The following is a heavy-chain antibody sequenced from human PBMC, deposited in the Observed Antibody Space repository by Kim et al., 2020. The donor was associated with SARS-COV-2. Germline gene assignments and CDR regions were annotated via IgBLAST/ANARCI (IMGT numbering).Heavy chain of an antibody. J-gene: IGHJ6*02. CDR1: GYTFTGYY. Sequence: ASVKVSCKASGYTFTGYYMHWVRQAPGQGLEWMGRINPNSGGTNYAQKFQGRVTMTRDTSISTAYMELSRLRSDDTAVYYCARDFVPIVATTELYYYYGMDVWGQGTTVTVSS. V-gene: IGHV1-2*06. D-gene: IGHD5-12*01. CDR2: INPNSGGT. CDR3: ARDFVPIVATTELYYYYGMDV.